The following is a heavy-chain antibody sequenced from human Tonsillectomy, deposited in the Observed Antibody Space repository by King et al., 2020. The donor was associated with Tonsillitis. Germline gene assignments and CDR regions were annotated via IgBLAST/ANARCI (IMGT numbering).Heavy chain of an antibody. D-gene: IGHD3-10*01. CDR3: ALFGESTSYGMDV. J-gene: IGHJ6*02. Sequence: EVQLVESGGGLVKPGGSLRLSGAASGFSFSTYNMNWVRQAPGKGLEWVSSISSSSSYIYYADSVRGRFTISRDNAKNSLYLQMNTLRAEDTAVYYCALFGESTSYGMDVWGQGTTVTVSS. CDR2: ISSSSSYI. V-gene: IGHV3-21*01. CDR1: GFSFSTYN.